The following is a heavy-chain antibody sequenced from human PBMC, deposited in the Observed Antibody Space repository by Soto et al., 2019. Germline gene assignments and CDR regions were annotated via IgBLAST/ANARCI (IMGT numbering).Heavy chain of an antibody. D-gene: IGHD2-2*01. CDR1: GFTFSSYS. J-gene: IGHJ4*02. CDR2: ISSSSSYI. Sequence: EVQLVESGGGLVKPGGSLRLSCAASGFTFSSYSMNWVRQAPGKGLQWVSSISSSSSYIYYADSVKGRFTISRDNAKNSLYLQMNSLRPEDTAVYYCARVVVVPAAGIDYWGQGTLVTVSS. V-gene: IGHV3-21*01. CDR3: ARVVVVPAAGIDY.